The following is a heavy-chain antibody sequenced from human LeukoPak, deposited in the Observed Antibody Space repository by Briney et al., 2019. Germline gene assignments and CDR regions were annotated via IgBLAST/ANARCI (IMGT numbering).Heavy chain of an antibody. CDR1: GDSVSSNSAA. V-gene: IGHV6-1*01. D-gene: IGHD6-6*01. CDR3: ARLGIAARSHYFDY. J-gene: IGHJ4*02. CDR2: TYYRSKWYY. Sequence: SQTLSLTCAISGDSVSSNSAAWNWIRQSPSRGLEWLGRTYYRSKWYYDYAVSVKSRIIINADTSRNQFSLQLNSVTPEDTAVYYCARLGIAARSHYFDYWGQGTLVTVSS.